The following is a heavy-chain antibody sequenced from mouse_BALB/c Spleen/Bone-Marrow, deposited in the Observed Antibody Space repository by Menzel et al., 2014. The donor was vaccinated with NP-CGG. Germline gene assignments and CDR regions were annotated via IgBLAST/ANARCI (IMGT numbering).Heavy chain of an antibody. V-gene: IGHV1-7*01. CDR2: INPSTGYT. CDR3: ARNYDYDGGYYAMDY. CDR1: GYNFISYW. Sequence: VQLQQSGAELAKPGASVKMSCKASGYNFISYWMHWVKQRPGQGLEWIGYINPSTGYTEYNPKFKDKATLTADKSSSKAYMQLSSLTSEDSAVYYCARNYDYDGGYYAMDYWGQGTSVTVSS. J-gene: IGHJ4*01. D-gene: IGHD2-4*01.